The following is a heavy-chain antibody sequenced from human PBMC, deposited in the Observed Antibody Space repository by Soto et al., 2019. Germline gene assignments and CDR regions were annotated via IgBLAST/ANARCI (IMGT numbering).Heavy chain of an antibody. CDR3: VKDRDTVTFDY. D-gene: IGHD5-18*01. CDR1: GFTFSSYA. Sequence: PGGSLRLSCSASGFTFSSYAMHWVRQAPGKGLEYVSAISSNGGKTYYADSVKGRFTISRDNSRNTLYLQMSSLRAEDTAVYYCVKDRDTVTFDYWGQGTLVTVYS. J-gene: IGHJ4*02. CDR2: ISSNGGKT. V-gene: IGHV3-64D*06.